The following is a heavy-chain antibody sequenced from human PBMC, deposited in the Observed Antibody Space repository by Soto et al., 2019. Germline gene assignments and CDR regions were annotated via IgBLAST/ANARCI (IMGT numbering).Heavy chain of an antibody. Sequence: QLQLQESGSRLVKPSQTLSLTCAVSGGSISRAGYSWSWIRQSPGKGLEWIGDIYNSGSTFYNPSLKSRLTISVDRSKNPLSLQLNSVTAADTAVYYCASSRVVTTYFDYWGQGTLVTVSS. V-gene: IGHV4-30-2*06. CDR1: GGSISRAGYS. CDR3: ASSRVVTTYFDY. D-gene: IGHD2-21*02. J-gene: IGHJ4*02. CDR2: IYNSGST.